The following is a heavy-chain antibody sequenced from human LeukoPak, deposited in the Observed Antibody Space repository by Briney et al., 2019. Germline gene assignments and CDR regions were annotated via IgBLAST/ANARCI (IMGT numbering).Heavy chain of an antibody. V-gene: IGHV1-18*01. CDR1: GYTFTRYG. Sequence: ASVKVSCKASGYTFTRYGISWVRQAPGQRLEWMGWISAYNGHTNYTQKLQGRVTMTTDTSTSTAYMELRSLRSDDTAVYFCVRDGHRLYDYYYYYMDVWGKGTTVTVSS. CDR2: ISAYNGHT. D-gene: IGHD2-2*02. CDR3: VRDGHRLYDYYYYYMDV. J-gene: IGHJ6*03.